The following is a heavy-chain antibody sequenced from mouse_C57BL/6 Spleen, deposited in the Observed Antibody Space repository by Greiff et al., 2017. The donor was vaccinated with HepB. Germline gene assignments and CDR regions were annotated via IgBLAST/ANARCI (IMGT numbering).Heavy chain of an antibody. J-gene: IGHJ2*01. V-gene: IGHV1-42*01. CDR2: INPSTGGT. D-gene: IGHD2-5*01. Sequence: VQLKESGPELVKPGASVKISCKASGYSFTGYYMNWVKQSPEKSLEWIGEINPSTGGTTYNQKFKAKATLTVDKSSSTAYMQLKSLTSEDSAVYYCARLPYSNYVDYWGQGTTLTVSS. CDR1: GYSFTGYY. CDR3: ARLPYSNYVDY.